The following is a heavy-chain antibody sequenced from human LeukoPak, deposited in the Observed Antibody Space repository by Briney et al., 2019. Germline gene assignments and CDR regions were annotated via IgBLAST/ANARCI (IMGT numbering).Heavy chain of an antibody. CDR1: GITLSSYG. V-gene: IGHV3-33*01. CDR2: IWYDGSNK. Sequence: GRSLRLSCAASGITLSSYGMHWVRQAPGKGLEWVAIIWYDGSNKYYVDPVKGRFTISRDNSRDMLYLQMNSLRAEDTAVYYCATAIAASGNPPEYWGQGTLVTVSS. J-gene: IGHJ4*02. D-gene: IGHD6-13*01. CDR3: ATAIAASGNPPEY.